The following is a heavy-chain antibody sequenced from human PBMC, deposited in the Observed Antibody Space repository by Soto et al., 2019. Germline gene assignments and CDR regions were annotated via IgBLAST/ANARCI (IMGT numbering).Heavy chain of an antibody. J-gene: IGHJ3*02. D-gene: IGHD2-15*01. Sequence: ASVKVSCKASGYAFTSYGISWVRQAPGQGLEWMGWISAYNGNTNYAQKLQGRVTMTTDTSTSTAYMELRSLRSDDTAVYYCARDYCSGCSCYSDDAFDIWGQGTMVT. CDR3: ARDYCSGCSCYSDDAFDI. CDR2: ISAYNGNT. V-gene: IGHV1-18*01. CDR1: GYAFTSYG.